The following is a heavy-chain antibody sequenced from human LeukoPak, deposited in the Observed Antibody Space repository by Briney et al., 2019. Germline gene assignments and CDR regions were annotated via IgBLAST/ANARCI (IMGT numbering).Heavy chain of an antibody. J-gene: IGHJ4*02. CDR1: GFAFRNYG. V-gene: IGHV3-23*01. CDR3: AKEKGDGLPFDY. D-gene: IGHD5-24*01. Sequence: TGGSLILSCSAAGFAFRNYGMAWVRQAPAKGLDFVSAVNAKGDVTFYADSVKGRFTMSRDNSKNTLYLQMNSLRAEDTAVYYCAKEKGDGLPFDYWGQGTLITVSS. CDR2: VNAKGDVT.